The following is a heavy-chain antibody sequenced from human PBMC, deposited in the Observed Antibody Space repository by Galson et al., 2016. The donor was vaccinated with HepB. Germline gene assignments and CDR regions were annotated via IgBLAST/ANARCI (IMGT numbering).Heavy chain of an antibody. CDR2: IGTAGDT. V-gene: IGHV3-13*01. J-gene: IGHJ6*02. CDR3: ARDGGGTGGYYYYAMDV. CDR1: GFTLSGYW. D-gene: IGHD1-14*01. Sequence: SLRLSCAASGFTLSGYWMHWVRHVPGKGLEWVSAIGTAGDTYYPGSVKGRFTISRETAKNSLYLQMNSLRDEDTAVYYCARDGGGTGGYYYYAMDVWGQGTTVTVSS.